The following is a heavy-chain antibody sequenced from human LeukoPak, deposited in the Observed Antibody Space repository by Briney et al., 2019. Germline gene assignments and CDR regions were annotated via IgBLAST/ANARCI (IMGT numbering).Heavy chain of an antibody. Sequence: GASVKVSCKVSGYTLTELSMHWVRQAPGKGLEWMGGFDPEDGETIYAQKFQGRVTMTEDTSTDTAYMELSSLRSEDTAVYYCATFTFGGRRSTSFDYWGQGTLVTVSS. D-gene: IGHD3-16*01. CDR1: GYTLTELS. CDR2: FDPEDGET. J-gene: IGHJ4*02. CDR3: ATFTFGGRRSTSFDY. V-gene: IGHV1-24*01.